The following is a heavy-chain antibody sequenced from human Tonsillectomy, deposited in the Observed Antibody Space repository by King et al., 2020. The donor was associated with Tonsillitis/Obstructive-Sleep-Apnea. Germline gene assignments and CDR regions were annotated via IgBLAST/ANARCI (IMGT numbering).Heavy chain of an antibody. J-gene: IGHJ6*02. CDR3: AKGKDHSGWYYYGMDV. Sequence: VQLVESGGGLVQPGGSLRLSCAASGFTFNSYAMNWVRQAPGKGLEWVSAISGSGGGTYSANSVRGRFTISRDNSKNTLYLQMNRLTVEDTAVYYCAKGKDHSGWYYYGMDVWGQGTTVTVSS. CDR2: ISGSGGGT. V-gene: IGHV3-23*04. D-gene: IGHD6-19*01. CDR1: GFTFNSYA.